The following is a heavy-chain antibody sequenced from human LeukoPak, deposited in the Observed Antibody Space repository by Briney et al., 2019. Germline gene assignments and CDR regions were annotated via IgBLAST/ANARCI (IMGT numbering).Heavy chain of an antibody. J-gene: IGHJ4*02. D-gene: IGHD6-19*01. CDR1: GGSISNYY. V-gene: IGHV4-59*12. Sequence: SETLSLTCTVSGGSISNYYWSWIRQPPGKGLEWIGYIYSSGSTNYNPSLKSRVTISVDTSKNQFSLRLSSVTAADTAVYYCARDLRAVGFDYWGQGTLVTVSS. CDR3: ARDLRAVGFDY. CDR2: IYSSGST.